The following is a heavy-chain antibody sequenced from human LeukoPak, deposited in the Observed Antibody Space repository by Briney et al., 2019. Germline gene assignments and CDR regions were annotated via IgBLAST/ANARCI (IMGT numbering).Heavy chain of an antibody. D-gene: IGHD3-22*01. CDR3: ARGNYYDSTTYYRAFDI. Sequence: SETLSLTCTVSGGSFSSYYWSWIRQPPGKGLEWIAYIYYSGSTNYNPSLRSRVTISVDSSKNHFSLKLSSVTAADTALYYCARGNYYDSTTYYRAFDIWGQGTMVTVSS. CDR1: GGSFSSYY. V-gene: IGHV4-59*01. J-gene: IGHJ3*02. CDR2: IYYSGST.